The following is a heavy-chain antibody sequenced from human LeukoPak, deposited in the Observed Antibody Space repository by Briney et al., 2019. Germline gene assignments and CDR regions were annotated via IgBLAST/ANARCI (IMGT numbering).Heavy chain of an antibody. D-gene: IGHD5-18*01. CDR3: AKNTAMAWYYFDY. Sequence: GGSLRLSCAASGFTFSSYAMSWVRQAPGKWLEWVSAISGSGGSTYYADSVKGRFTISRDNSKNTLYLQMNSLRAEDTAVYYCAKNTAMAWYYFDYWGQGTLVTVSS. CDR2: ISGSGGST. V-gene: IGHV3-23*01. J-gene: IGHJ4*02. CDR1: GFTFSSYA.